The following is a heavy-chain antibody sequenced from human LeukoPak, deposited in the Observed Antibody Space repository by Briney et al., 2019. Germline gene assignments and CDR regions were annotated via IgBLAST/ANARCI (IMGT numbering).Heavy chain of an antibody. D-gene: IGHD3-3*01. CDR1: GGSFSGYY. Sequence: SETLSLTCAVYGGSFSGYYWSWIRQPPGKGLEWIGEINHSGSTNYNPSLKSRVTISVDTSKNQFSLKLSSVTAADTAVYYCARVLSRITIFGVVSPHDAFDIWGQGTMVTVSS. CDR2: INHSGST. CDR3: ARVLSRITIFGVVSPHDAFDI. V-gene: IGHV4-34*01. J-gene: IGHJ3*02.